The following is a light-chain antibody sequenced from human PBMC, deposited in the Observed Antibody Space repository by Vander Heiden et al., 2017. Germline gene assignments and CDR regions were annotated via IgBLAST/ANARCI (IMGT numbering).Light chain of an antibody. CDR1: QSISSY. Sequence: DITLTQSPSSLSASVGDSVTIPCRASQSISSYLNWYQQKPGKAPKLLIYAASSLQSRVPSRIIGSGSGTKFTLTISSRQPEDFTTYYCQQRYSTPPYTFGQGTKLEIK. J-gene: IGKJ2*01. V-gene: IGKV1-39*01. CDR2: AAS. CDR3: QQRYSTPPYT.